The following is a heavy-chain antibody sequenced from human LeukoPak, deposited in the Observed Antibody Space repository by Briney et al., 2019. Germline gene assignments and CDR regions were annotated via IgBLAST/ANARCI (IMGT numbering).Heavy chain of an antibody. CDR2: ISGSGGST. Sequence: GGSLRLSCAASGFTFSSYAMSWVRQAPGKGLEWVSAISGSGGSTCYADSVKGRFTISRDNSKNTLYLQMNSLRAEDTAVYYCAVGRGSSSWFDPWGQGTLVTVSS. CDR1: GFTFSSYA. D-gene: IGHD6-13*01. CDR3: AVGRGSSSWFDP. V-gene: IGHV3-23*01. J-gene: IGHJ5*02.